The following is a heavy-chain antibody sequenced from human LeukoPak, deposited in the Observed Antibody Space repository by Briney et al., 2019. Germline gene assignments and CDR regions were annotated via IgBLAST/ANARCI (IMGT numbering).Heavy chain of an antibody. CDR1: GFTFSGSS. J-gene: IGHJ4*02. D-gene: IGHD5-18*01. CDR3: ARPGDSPFDH. V-gene: IGHV3-30*09. Sequence: GGSLRLSCTVSGFTFSGSSMHWLRQAPGQGLEWVATISYDGNSEYYRDSVKGRFAVSRVNSKNTLYLQMQSLRHEDTAVYFCARPGDSPFDHWGQGTLVAVSS. CDR2: ISYDGNSE.